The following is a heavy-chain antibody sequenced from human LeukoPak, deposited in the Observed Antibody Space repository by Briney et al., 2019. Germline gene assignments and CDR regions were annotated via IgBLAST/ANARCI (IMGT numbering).Heavy chain of an antibody. CDR2: IKQDGSEK. J-gene: IGHJ4*02. D-gene: IGHD1-26*01. Sequence: PGGSLRLSCAASGFTFSSYWMSWVRQAPGKGLEWVANIKQDGSEKYYVDSVKGRFTISRDNSKNTLYLQMNSLRAEDTAVYYCARVRTAVLLGATYFDYWGQGTLVTVSS. CDR1: GFTFSSYW. CDR3: ARVRTAVLLGATYFDY. V-gene: IGHV3-7*01.